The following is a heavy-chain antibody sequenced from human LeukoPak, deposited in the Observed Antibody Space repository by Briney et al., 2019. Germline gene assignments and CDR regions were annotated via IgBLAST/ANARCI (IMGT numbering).Heavy chain of an antibody. D-gene: IGHD3-22*01. CDR1: GFTFSSYA. J-gene: IGHJ4*02. Sequence: GGSLRLSCAASGFTFSSYAMSWVRQAPGKGLEWVSAISGSGGSTYYADSVKGRFTISRDNSKNTLYLQMNSLRAEDTAVYYCAKFLRYYDSSGYNYFDYGGQGTLVTVSS. CDR2: ISGSGGST. CDR3: AKFLRYYDSSGYNYFDY. V-gene: IGHV3-23*01.